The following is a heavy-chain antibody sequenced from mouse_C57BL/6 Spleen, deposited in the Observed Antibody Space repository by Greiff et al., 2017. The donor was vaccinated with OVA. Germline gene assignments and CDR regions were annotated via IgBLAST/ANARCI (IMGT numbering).Heavy chain of an antibody. CDR1: GFTFTDYY. J-gene: IGHJ4*01. V-gene: IGHV7-3*01. CDR2: IRHKANGYTT. D-gene: IGHD2-4*01. Sequence: VQLKESGGGLVQPGGSLSPSCAASGFTFTDYYMSWVRQPPGKALEWLGFIRHKANGYTTEYSASVKGRFTISRDNSQSILYLQMNALRADDSATYYCARYDYPYAMDYWGQGTSVTVSS. CDR3: ARYDYPYAMDY.